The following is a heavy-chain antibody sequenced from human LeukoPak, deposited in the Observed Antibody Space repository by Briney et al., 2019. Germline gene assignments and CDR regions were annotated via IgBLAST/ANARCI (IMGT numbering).Heavy chain of an antibody. CDR2: IYTSGST. CDR3: ARGGYTAMVGVYHYYGMDV. V-gene: IGHV4-61*02. D-gene: IGHD5-18*01. J-gene: IGHJ6*02. Sequence: PSETLSLTCTVSGGSISSGSYYWSWIRQPAGKGLEWIGRIYTSGSTNYNPSLKSRVTILVDTSKNQFSLKLSSVTAADTAVYYCARGGYTAMVGVYHYYGMDVWGQGTTVTVSS. CDR1: GGSISSGSYY.